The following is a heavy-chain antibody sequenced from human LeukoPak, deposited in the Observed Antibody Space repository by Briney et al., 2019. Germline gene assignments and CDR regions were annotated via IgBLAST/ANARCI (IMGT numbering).Heavy chain of an antibody. D-gene: IGHD3-10*01. Sequence: PGRSLRLSCAASGFTFSSYGMHWVRQAPGRGREGVGIIGYDGSNKYYADSVKGRFTISRDNSKNTLYLQMNSLRAEDTAVYYCARDSYYGSGSRGDFDYWGQGTLVTVSS. CDR2: IGYDGSNK. CDR3: ARDSYYGSGSRGDFDY. J-gene: IGHJ4*02. V-gene: IGHV3-33*01. CDR1: GFTFSSYG.